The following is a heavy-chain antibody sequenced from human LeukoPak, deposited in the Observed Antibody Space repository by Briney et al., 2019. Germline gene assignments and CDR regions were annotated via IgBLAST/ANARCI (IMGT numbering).Heavy chain of an antibody. CDR2: IRSKAYGGTT. Sequence: GRSLRLSCTASGFTFGDYAMSWVRQALGKGLEWVGFIRSKAYGGTTEYAASVKGRFTISRDDSKSIAYLQMNSLKTEDTAVYYCTRNRSWRSAFDIWGQGTMVTVSS. D-gene: IGHD3-3*01. J-gene: IGHJ3*02. CDR3: TRNRSWRSAFDI. V-gene: IGHV3-49*04. CDR1: GFTFGDYA.